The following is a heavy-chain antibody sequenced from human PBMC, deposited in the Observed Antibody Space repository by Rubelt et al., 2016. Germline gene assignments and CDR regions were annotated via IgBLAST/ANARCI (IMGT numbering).Heavy chain of an antibody. CDR1: GFTFSSYA. CDR3: TRYEQWLVKGMDV. CDR2: IRSKAYGGTT. D-gene: IGHD6-19*01. J-gene: IGHJ6*02. V-gene: IGHV3-49*04. Sequence: EVQLLESGGGLVQPGGSLRLSCAASGFTFSSYAMSWVRQAPGKGLEWVGFIRSKAYGGTTEYAASVKGRFTISRDDSKSIAYLQMNSLKTEDTAVYYCTRYEQWLVKGMDVWGQGTMVTVSS.